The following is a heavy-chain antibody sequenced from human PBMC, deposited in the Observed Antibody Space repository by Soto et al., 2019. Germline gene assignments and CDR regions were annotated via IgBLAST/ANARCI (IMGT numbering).Heavy chain of an antibody. CDR3: ARDLSGSVFDF. D-gene: IGHD1-26*01. CDR1: GASVSSGSNY. V-gene: IGHV4-61*01. CDR2: IYYTGST. Sequence: QVQLQESGPGLVKPSETLSLTCTVSGASVSSGSNYWSWIRQPPGKGLEWIGYIYYTGSTNYNPSLTSRFTPSADTSKNQFSLRLDSVTAADTAVYYCARDLSGSVFDFWGQGTLVTVSS. J-gene: IGHJ4*02.